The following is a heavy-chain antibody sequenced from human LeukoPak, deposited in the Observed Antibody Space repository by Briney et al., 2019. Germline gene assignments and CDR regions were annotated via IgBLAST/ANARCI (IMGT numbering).Heavy chain of an antibody. V-gene: IGHV3-23*01. CDR2: ISGSGGST. D-gene: IGHD6-13*01. J-gene: IGHJ6*03. CDR3: ARDPSSSWPYYYYYMDV. CDR1: GFTFSSYA. Sequence: GGSLRLSCAASGFTFSSYAMSWVRQAPGKGLEWVSAISGSGGSTYYADSVKGRFTISRDNSKNTLYLQMNSLRAEDTAVYYCARDPSSSWPYYYYYMDVWGKGTTVTVSS.